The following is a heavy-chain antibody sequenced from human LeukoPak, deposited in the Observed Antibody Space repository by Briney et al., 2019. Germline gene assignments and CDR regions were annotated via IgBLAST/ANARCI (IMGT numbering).Heavy chain of an antibody. CDR2: ISYDGSNK. Sequence: GGSLRLSCAASGFTFSSYGMHWVRQAPGKGLEWVAVISYDGSNKYYADSVKGRFTISRDNSKNTLYLQMNSLRAEDTAVYYCAKDLIVGATSNYFDYWGQGTLVTVSS. J-gene: IGHJ4*02. V-gene: IGHV3-30*18. CDR3: AKDLIVGATSNYFDY. CDR1: GFTFSSYG. D-gene: IGHD1-26*01.